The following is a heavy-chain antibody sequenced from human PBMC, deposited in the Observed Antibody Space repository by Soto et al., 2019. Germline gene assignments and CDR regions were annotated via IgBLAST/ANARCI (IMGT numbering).Heavy chain of an antibody. Sequence: EGQLLESGGDLVQPGGSLRLSCVASGITFSSRAMGWVRQAPGEGLEWVSVITDSGGDTKYADSVRGRFTMSRDNSKNTLDLEMSSLRAEDSAVYYCARGSTDSYPGSRIFDFWGRGTLVTVSS. J-gene: IGHJ4*02. CDR1: GITFSSRA. CDR2: ITDSGGDT. D-gene: IGHD3-10*01. CDR3: ARGSTDSYPGSRIFDF. V-gene: IGHV3-23*01.